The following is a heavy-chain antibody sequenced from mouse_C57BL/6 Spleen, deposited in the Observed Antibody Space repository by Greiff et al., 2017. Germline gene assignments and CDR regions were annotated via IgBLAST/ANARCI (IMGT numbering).Heavy chain of an antibody. J-gene: IGHJ4*01. CDR2: IDPETGGT. CDR1: GYTFTDYE. Sequence: QVQLQQSGAELVRPGASVTLSCKASGYTFTDYEMHWVKQTPVHGLEWIGAIDPETGGTAYNQKFKGKAILTADKSSSKAYMELRSLTSEDSAVYYCTRGEIYDGYLYAMDYWGQGTSVTVSS. V-gene: IGHV1-15*01. CDR3: TRGEIYDGYLYAMDY. D-gene: IGHD2-3*01.